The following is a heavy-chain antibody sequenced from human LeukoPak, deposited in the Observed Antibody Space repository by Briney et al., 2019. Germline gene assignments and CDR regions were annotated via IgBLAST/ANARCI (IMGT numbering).Heavy chain of an antibody. Sequence: VASVKVSCKASGYTFINYGISWVRQDPGQGLEWMGWISGYNGNTKYAEKLQGRVTMTTDTSTSTAYMELRSLRSDDTAMYYCARDDRRIVVITMSVAFDIWGQGTMVTVSS. CDR3: ARDDRRIVVITMSVAFDI. CDR2: ISGYNGNT. D-gene: IGHD3-22*01. V-gene: IGHV1-18*01. J-gene: IGHJ3*02. CDR1: GYTFINYG.